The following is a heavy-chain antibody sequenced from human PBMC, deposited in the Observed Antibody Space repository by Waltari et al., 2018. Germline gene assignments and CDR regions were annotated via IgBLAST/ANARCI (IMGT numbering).Heavy chain of an antibody. CDR3: ARLEDIVATSDY. J-gene: IGHJ4*02. CDR2: IYYSGST. D-gene: IGHD5-12*01. V-gene: IGHV4-39*01. Sequence: QLQLQESGPGLVKPSETLSLTCTVSGGSISSRSYYWGWIRQPRGKGLEWIGSIYYSGSTYYNPSLKSRVTISVDTSKNQFSLKLSSVTAADTAVYYCARLEDIVATSDYWGQGTLVTVSS. CDR1: GGSISSRSYY.